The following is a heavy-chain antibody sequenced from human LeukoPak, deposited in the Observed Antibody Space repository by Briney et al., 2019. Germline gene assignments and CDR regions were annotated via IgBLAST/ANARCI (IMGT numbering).Heavy chain of an antibody. V-gene: IGHV3-30*02. D-gene: IGHD6-6*01. CDR1: GLNLNIYA. CDR2: IRHDEANS. J-gene: IGHJ4*02. Sequence: PGGSLTLFCAVSGLNLNIYATQWARHAPGKGLEWVAVIRHDEANSFYADSVQGRFTISRDTSKKLLYLQMNSLRVEDTAVYYCAKEYTPSSPLGELDSWGQGTLVTVPS. CDR3: AKEYTPSSPLGELDS.